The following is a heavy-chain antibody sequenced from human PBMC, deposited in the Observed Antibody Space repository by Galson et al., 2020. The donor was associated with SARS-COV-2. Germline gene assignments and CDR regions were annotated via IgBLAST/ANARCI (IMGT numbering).Heavy chain of an antibody. CDR1: GGSFSGYY. Sequence: SETLSLTCAVYGGSFSGYYWSWIRQPPGKGLEWSGEINHSGSTNYNPSLKSRVTISVDTSKNQFSLKLSPVTAADTAVYYCAGGQVSGSYYSYYYYGMDVWGQGTTVTVSS. CDR3: AGGQVSGSYYSYYYYGMDV. D-gene: IGHD1-26*01. J-gene: IGHJ6*02. CDR2: INHSGST. V-gene: IGHV4-34*01.